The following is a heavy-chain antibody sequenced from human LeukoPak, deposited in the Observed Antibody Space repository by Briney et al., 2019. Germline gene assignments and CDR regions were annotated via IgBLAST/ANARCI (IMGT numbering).Heavy chain of an antibody. CDR3: ARHGWHAWYFDL. CDR2: IYYSGST. D-gene: IGHD6-19*01. V-gene: IGHV4-59*01. J-gene: IGHJ2*01. Sequence: SETLSLTCTVSGGSISSYYWSWIRQPPGKGLEWIGYIYYSGSTNYNPSLKSRVTISVDTSKNQFSLKLSSVTAADTAVYYCARHGWHAWYFDLWGRGALVTVSS. CDR1: GGSISSYY.